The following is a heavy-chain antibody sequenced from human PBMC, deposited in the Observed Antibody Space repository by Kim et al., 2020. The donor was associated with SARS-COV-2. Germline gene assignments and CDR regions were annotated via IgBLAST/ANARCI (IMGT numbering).Heavy chain of an antibody. J-gene: IGHJ5*02. D-gene: IGHD6-19*01. V-gene: IGHV1-18*04. CDR2: ISAYNGNT. CDR1: GYTFTSYG. CDR3: ARDRGADSSGWSAP. Sequence: ASVKVSCKASGYTFTSYGISWGRQAPGQGLEWMGWISAYNGNTNYAQKLQGRVTMTTDTSTSTAYMELRSLRSDDTAVYYCARDRGADSSGWSAPWGQGTLVTVSS.